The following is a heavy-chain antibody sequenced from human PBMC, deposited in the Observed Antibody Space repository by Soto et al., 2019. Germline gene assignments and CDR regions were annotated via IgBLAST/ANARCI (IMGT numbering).Heavy chain of an antibody. D-gene: IGHD1-26*01. J-gene: IGHJ4*02. CDR3: ARWEQPLFDY. CDR1: GFNVSAYT. Sequence: QVKLVESGGGVVQPGRSLRLSCAASGFNVSAYTMHWVRQAPGKGLEWVAVISSDGNHKYYTDYVKGRFTISRDTSTNTRYLQMNSMRAEDTAVYYCARWEQPLFDYWGQGTLVTVSS. V-gene: IGHV3-30-3*01. CDR2: ISSDGNHK.